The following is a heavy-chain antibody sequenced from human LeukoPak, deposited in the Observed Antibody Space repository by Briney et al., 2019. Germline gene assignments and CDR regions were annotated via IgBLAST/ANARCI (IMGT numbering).Heavy chain of an antibody. D-gene: IGHD3-10*01. CDR2: IYYSGST. V-gene: IGHV4-39*01. Sequence: PSETLSLTCSVSGGSMSSPSFYWAWIRQPPGKGLEWIGNIYYSGSTYYHPSLQSRVTISVDTSNNQFSLKLTSVTAADKAVYYCASMSRGVILGPNYYSYYMDVWGEGATVIVSS. CDR1: GGSMSSPSFY. J-gene: IGHJ6*03. CDR3: ASMSRGVILGPNYYSYYMDV.